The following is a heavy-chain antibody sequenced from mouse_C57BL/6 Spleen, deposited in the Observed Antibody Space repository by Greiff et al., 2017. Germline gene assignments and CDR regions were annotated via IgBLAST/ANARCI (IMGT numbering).Heavy chain of an antibody. J-gene: IGHJ2*01. CDR1: GYTFTSYW. V-gene: IGHV1-55*01. CDR2: IYPGSGST. CDR3: ARSGAAQVFFDY. Sequence: QVHVKQPGAELVKPGASVKMSCKASGYTFTSYWITWVKQRPGQGLEWIGDIYPGSGSTNYNEKFKSKATLTVDTSSSTAYMQLSSLTSEDSAVYYCARSGAAQVFFDYWGQGTTLTVSS. D-gene: IGHD3-2*02.